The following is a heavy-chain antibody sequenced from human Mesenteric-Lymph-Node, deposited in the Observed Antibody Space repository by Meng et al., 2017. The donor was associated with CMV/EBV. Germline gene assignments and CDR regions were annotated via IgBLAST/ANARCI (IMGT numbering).Heavy chain of an antibody. CDR1: GFTFSSFT. D-gene: IGHD1-14*01. CDR2: ISRSSIYI. J-gene: IGHJ6*02. Sequence: GGSLRLSCEASGFTFSSFTMNWVRQAPGKGLEWVSSISRSSIYIYYADSVKGRFTISRDNAKNSLFLQINSLRAEDTAVYYCARDPSPDGMDVWGQGTTVTVSS. V-gene: IGHV3-21*01. CDR3: ARDPSPDGMDV.